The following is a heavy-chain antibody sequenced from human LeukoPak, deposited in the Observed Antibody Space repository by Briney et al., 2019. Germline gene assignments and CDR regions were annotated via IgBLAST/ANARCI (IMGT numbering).Heavy chain of an antibody. CDR1: GGSITGHF. J-gene: IGHJ3*01. D-gene: IGHD2-8*02. CDR2: VHDSGAT. V-gene: IGHV4-59*11. Sequence: SETLSLTCSVSGGSITGHFWSWLRQAPGKTLEWLGYVHDSGATDYNPSLKTRLTISLHTSTNQFFLRLTAVTAADTAFYYCAREEGAAGESLDFWGQGTMATVSS. CDR3: AREEGAAGESLDF.